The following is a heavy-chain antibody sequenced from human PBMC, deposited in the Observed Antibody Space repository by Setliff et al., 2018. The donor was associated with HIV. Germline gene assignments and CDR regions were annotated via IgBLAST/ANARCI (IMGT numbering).Heavy chain of an antibody. CDR2: ISYGGEK. Sequence: PGGSLRLSCAASGFPFSSYGLHWVRQVPGRGLEWVGIISYGGEKYYADSVKGRFTISKTIAYLQMNSLTTEDTAVYFCTRDRRGSNSWSGYNGGFDYWGQGTLVTVSS. V-gene: IGHV3-33*01. J-gene: IGHJ4*02. D-gene: IGHD3-3*01. CDR3: TRDRRGSNSWSGYNGGFDY. CDR1: GFPFSSYG.